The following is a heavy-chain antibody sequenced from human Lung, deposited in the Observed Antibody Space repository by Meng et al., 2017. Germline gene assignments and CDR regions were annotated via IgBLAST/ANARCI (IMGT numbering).Heavy chain of an antibody. CDR2: IFHSGST. J-gene: IGHJ4*02. V-gene: IGHV4-4*02. Sequence: VQLQGSGPGLVKPSGTLSLSCAVSAGSITSSTWWSWVRQTPGKGLEWFGEIFHSGSTNYNPPLESRVTISVDKSKNQFSLKVYSVTAADTATYYCARFDISSSGRGDYWGQGILVTVSS. CDR1: AGSITSSTW. CDR3: ARFDISSSGRGDY. D-gene: IGHD1-26*01.